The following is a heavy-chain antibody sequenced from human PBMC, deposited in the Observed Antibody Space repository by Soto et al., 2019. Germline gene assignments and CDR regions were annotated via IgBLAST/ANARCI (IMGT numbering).Heavy chain of an antibody. CDR1: GGSVSSGSYY. CDR2: IYYSGST. CDR3: ARDFAGLRW. J-gene: IGHJ3*01. V-gene: IGHV4-61*01. Sequence: QVQLQESGPGLVKPSETLSLTCTVSGGSVSSGSYYWSWIRQPPGKGLEWIGYIYYSGSTNYNPSLKSRVTISVDTSKNQYSLQLSSVTAADTAVYYCARDFAGLRWWGQGTMVTVSS. D-gene: IGHD4-17*01.